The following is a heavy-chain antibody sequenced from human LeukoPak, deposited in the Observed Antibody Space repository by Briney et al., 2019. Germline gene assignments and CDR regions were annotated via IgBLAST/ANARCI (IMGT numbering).Heavy chain of an antibody. V-gene: IGHV1-2*02. Sequence: ASVKVSCKASGYTFTDYYMHWVRQAPGQGLEWMGWINPNSGGTNYAQKFQGRVTMTTDTSISTAYMEVSRLRSDDTAVYYCARVLRYDFWSAYYFDYRGQGTLVTVSS. CDR3: ARVLRYDFWSAYYFDY. CDR2: INPNSGGT. D-gene: IGHD3-3*01. J-gene: IGHJ4*02. CDR1: GYTFTDYY.